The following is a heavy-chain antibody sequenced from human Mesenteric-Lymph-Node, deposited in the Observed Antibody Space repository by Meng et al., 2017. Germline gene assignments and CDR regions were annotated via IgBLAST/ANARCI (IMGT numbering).Heavy chain of an antibody. J-gene: IGHJ4*02. CDR1: GGSISSYY. V-gene: IGHV4-59*01. CDR2: IYYSGST. D-gene: IGHD6-19*01. CDR3: ARGYSSGWLLNDY. Sequence: SEPLSLTCTVPGGSISSYYWSWIRQPPGKGLEWIGYIYYSGSTNYNPSLKSRVTISVDTSKNQFSLKLSSVTAADTAVYYCARGYSSGWLLNDYWGQGTLVTVSS.